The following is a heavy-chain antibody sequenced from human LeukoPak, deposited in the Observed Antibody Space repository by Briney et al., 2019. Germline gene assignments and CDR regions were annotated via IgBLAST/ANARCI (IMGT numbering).Heavy chain of an antibody. V-gene: IGHV3-30*03. J-gene: IGHJ3*02. Sequence: PGGSLRLSCVASEFIFSSYGMHWVRQAPGKGLEWVSVISYDGSNKYYADSVKGRFTISRDNSKNTLYLQMNSLRVEDTAVYYCVLRGGAFDIWGQGTMVTVSS. CDR2: ISYDGSNK. CDR3: VLRGGAFDI. CDR1: EFIFSSYG. D-gene: IGHD3-16*01.